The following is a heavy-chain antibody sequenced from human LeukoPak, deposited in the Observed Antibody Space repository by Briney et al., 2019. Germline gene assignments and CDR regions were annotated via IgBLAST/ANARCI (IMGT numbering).Heavy chain of an antibody. CDR3: ARDGGWLQLNY. CDR2: SSSSSSYI. CDR1: GFTFSSYS. J-gene: IGHJ4*02. D-gene: IGHD5-24*01. Sequence: PGGSLRLSCAASGFTFSSYSMNWVRQAPGKGLEWVSSSSSSSSYIYYADSVKGRFTISRDNAKNSMYLQMNSLRGEGTAVYYSARDGGWLQLNYSGQGTLVTVSS. V-gene: IGHV3-21*01.